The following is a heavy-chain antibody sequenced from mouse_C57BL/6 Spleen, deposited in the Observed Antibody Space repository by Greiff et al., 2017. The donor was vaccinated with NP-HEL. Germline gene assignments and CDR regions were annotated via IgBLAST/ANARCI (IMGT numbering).Heavy chain of an antibody. D-gene: IGHD2-1*01. CDR3: ADGRGNYEFAY. Sequence: EVQLQQSGPELVKPGASVKISCKASGYTFTDYYMNWVKQSHGKSLEWIGDINPNNGGTSYNQKFKGKATLTVDKSSSTAYMELRSLTSEDSAVYYCADGRGNYEFAYWGQGTLVTVSA. CDR2: INPNNGGT. V-gene: IGHV1-26*01. J-gene: IGHJ3*01. CDR1: GYTFTDYY.